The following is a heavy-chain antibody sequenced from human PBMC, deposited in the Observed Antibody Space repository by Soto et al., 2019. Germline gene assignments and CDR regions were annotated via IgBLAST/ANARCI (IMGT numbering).Heavy chain of an antibody. D-gene: IGHD3-22*01. Sequence: EVQLVESGGGLVKPGGSLRLSCAASGFTFSSYSMNWVRQAPGKGLEWVSSISSSSSYIYYADSVKGRFTISRDNAKNSLYLQMNSLRAEDTAVYYCARDTPYEHSGYYYDSSGYFSGYWGQGTLVTVSS. CDR3: ARDTPYEHSGYYYDSSGYFSGY. CDR2: ISSSSSYI. J-gene: IGHJ4*02. V-gene: IGHV3-21*01. CDR1: GFTFSSYS.